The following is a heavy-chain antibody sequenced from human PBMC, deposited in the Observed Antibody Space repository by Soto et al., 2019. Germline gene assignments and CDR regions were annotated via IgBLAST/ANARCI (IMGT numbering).Heavy chain of an antibody. J-gene: IGHJ4*02. CDR2: ISGSDGKT. CDR3: ARWSYLDY. V-gene: IGHV3-23*01. Sequence: RRSWLPAACSLGSYALTWVREAPRRGLEWVSTISGSDGKTFYADAVKGRFSISRDISQSTLYLQMNSLSADDTAIYYCARWSYLDYWGQGTRVTYPQ. D-gene: IGHD3-3*01. CDR1: ACSLGSYA.